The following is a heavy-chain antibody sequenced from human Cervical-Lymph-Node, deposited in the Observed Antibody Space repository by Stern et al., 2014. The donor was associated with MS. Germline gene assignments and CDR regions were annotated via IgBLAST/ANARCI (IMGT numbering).Heavy chain of an antibody. J-gene: IGHJ5*02. CDR3: AARANYYDSPGDWFDP. CDR1: GFTFTSSA. V-gene: IGHV1-58*01. Sequence: MQLVESGPEVKKPGTSVKVSCKASGFTFTSSAVQWVRQARGQRLEWIGWSVVGSGNTNYAQKFQERVTITRDMSTSTAYMELSSLRSEDTAVYYCAARANYYDSPGDWFDPWGQGTLVTVSS. CDR2: SVVGSGNT. D-gene: IGHD3-22*01.